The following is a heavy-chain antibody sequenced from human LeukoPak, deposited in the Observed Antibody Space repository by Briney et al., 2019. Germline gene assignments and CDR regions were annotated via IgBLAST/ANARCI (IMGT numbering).Heavy chain of an antibody. CDR1: GYTFTSYG. D-gene: IGHD3-10*01. V-gene: IGHV1-18*01. CDR3: ARDYYGTPPLDY. CDR2: ISAYNGDT. Sequence: ASVKVSCKASGYTFTSYGFSWVRQAPGQGLEWMGWISAYNGDTNFAQRLQGRLIMTTDTSTSTAYMELRSLRSDDTAVYYCARDYYGTPPLDYWGQGTLVTVSS. J-gene: IGHJ4*02.